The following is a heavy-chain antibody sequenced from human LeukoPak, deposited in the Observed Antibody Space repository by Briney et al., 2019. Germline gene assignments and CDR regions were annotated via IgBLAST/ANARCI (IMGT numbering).Heavy chain of an antibody. CDR1: GFTVSSNY. J-gene: IGHJ4*02. D-gene: IGHD4-17*01. CDR3: ARQGHYGDYVHGDY. Sequence: GGSLRLSCAAPGFTVSSNYMSWVRQAPGKGLEWVSVIYSGGSTYYADSVKGRFTISRDNSKNTLYLQMNSLRAEDTAVYYCARQGHYGDYVHGDYWGQGTLVTVSS. CDR2: IYSGGST. V-gene: IGHV3-66*04.